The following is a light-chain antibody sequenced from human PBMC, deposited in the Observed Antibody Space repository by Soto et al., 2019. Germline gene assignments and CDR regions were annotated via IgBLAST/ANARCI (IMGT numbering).Light chain of an antibody. Sequence: QSALTQPPSASGSPGQSVTISCIGTSSDVGGYNYVSWYQQHPGKASKLMIYEVIKRPSGVPDRFSGSKSGNTASLTVSWLQAEDEADYYCSSYAGSNNVFGTGTKVTVL. J-gene: IGLJ1*01. CDR1: SSDVGGYNY. V-gene: IGLV2-8*01. CDR3: SSYAGSNNV. CDR2: EVI.